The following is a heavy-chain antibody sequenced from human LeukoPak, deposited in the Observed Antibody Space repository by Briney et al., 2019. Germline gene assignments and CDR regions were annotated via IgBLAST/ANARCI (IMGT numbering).Heavy chain of an antibody. V-gene: IGHV3-23*01. CDR3: APLLHDAFDI. J-gene: IGHJ3*02. CDR2: INSNGAGT. CDR1: GFTFSSYA. D-gene: IGHD2-15*01. Sequence: GGSLRLSCAASGFTFSSYAMGWVRQAPGKGLEWVSTINSNGAGTYYADSVKGRFTISRDNSKNTLYLQMNSLRAEDTAVYYCAPLLHDAFDIWGQGTMVTVSS.